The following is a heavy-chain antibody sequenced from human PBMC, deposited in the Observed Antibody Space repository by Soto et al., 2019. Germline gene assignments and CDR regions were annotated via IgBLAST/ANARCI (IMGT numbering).Heavy chain of an antibody. CDR3: GKINQGRYSGYGSPPNIGYSYGYEFDY. Sequence: GGSLRLSCAASGFTFSSYAMSWVRQAPGKGLEWVSAISGSGGSTYYADSVKGRFTISRDNSKNTLYLQMNGLRTKDPSLYYSGKINQGRYSGYGSPPNIGYSYGYEFDYWGQGTLVTVSS. D-gene: IGHD5-18*01. CDR2: ISGSGGST. J-gene: IGHJ4*02. CDR1: GFTFSSYA. V-gene: IGHV3-23*01.